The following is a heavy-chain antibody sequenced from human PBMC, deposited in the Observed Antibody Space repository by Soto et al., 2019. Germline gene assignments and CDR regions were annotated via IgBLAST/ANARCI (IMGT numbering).Heavy chain of an antibody. CDR3: ASVSIFGVVPPSRYYYYMDV. D-gene: IGHD3-3*01. V-gene: IGHV1-24*01. Sequence: ASVKVSCKVSGYTLTELSMHWVRQAPGKGLEWMGSFDPEDGETIYAQKFQGRVTMTEDTCTDTAYLELSSLRSEDTAVYYCASVSIFGVVPPSRYYYYMDVWGKGTTVTVSS. CDR2: FDPEDGET. J-gene: IGHJ6*03. CDR1: GYTLTELS.